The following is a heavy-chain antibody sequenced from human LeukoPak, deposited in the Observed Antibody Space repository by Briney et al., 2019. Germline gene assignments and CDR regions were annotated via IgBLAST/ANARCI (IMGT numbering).Heavy chain of an antibody. CDR2: IHYSGST. CDR1: GGSISSYY. J-gene: IGHJ4*02. D-gene: IGHD6-19*01. CDR3: ARVGRVAVAGGGPIDY. V-gene: IGHV4-59*12. Sequence: PSETLSLTCTVSGGSISSYYWSWIRQPPGKGLEWIGYIHYSGSTNYNPSLKSRVTISVDTSKNQFSLKLSSVTAADTAVYYCARVGRVAVAGGGPIDYWGQGTLVTVSS.